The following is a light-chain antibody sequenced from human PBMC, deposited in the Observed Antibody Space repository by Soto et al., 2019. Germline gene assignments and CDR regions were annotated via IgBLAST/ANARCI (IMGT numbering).Light chain of an antibody. Sequence: QPVLTQSSSASASLGSSVKLTCTLSSGHSSYIIAWHQQQPGKAPRYLMKLEGSGSYNKGSGVPDRFSGSSSGADRYLTISNLQFEDEADYYCGTWDSNTRVFCGGTKLAVL. CDR2: LEGSGSY. CDR3: GTWDSNTRV. J-gene: IGLJ3*02. CDR1: SGHSSYI. V-gene: IGLV4-60*02.